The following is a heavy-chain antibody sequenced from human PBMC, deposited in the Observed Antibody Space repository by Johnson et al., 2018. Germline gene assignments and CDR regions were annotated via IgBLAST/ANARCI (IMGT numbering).Heavy chain of an antibody. CDR2: ISGSGSST. D-gene: IGHD4-23*01. V-gene: IGHV3-23*04. Sequence: VQLVQSGGGLVQPGGSLRLSCAASGFTFSNYAMSWVRQAPGKGLEWVSAISGSGSSTYSADSVKGRFTISRDSSKNTMYLQMHRLRAEDSAVYYCAKETEALGNPLYDFWGQGTLVTVSS. J-gene: IGHJ4*02. CDR3: AKETEALGNPLYDF. CDR1: GFTFSNYA.